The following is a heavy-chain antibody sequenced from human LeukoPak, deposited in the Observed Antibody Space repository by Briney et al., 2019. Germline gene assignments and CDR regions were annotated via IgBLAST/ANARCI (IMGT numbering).Heavy chain of an antibody. CDR2: ISGSGSST. CDR3: VKLPPVAGSARDY. D-gene: IGHD6-19*01. J-gene: IGHJ4*02. Sequence: PGGSLRLSCAASGFTFSIYDMSWVRQAPGKGLEWVSGISGSGSSTNYADSVKGRFTISRDNSKNTLYLQMNSLRVEDTAVYYCVKLPPVAGSARDYWGQGTLVTVSS. CDR1: GFTFSIYD. V-gene: IGHV3-23*01.